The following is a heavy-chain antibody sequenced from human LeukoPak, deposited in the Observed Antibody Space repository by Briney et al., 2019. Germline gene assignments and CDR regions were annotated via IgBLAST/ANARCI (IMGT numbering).Heavy chain of an antibody. J-gene: IGHJ4*02. CDR2: INSDGSST. Sequence: QPGGSLRLSCAASGFTFSDYWMHWVRQAPGKGLVWVSRINSDGSSTTYADSVKGRFTISRDNAKNTLYLQMNGLRAEDTAIYYCTRSFQGYSHGQRWGQGTLVTVSS. CDR1: GFTFSDYW. V-gene: IGHV3-74*01. D-gene: IGHD5-18*01. CDR3: TRSFQGYSHGQR.